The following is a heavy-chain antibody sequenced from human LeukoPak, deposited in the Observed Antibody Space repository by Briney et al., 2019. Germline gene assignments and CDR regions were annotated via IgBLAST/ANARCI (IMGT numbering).Heavy chain of an antibody. D-gene: IGHD3-22*01. J-gene: IGHJ4*02. CDR3: ARLYDSSGYYYVSYFDY. Sequence: GGSLRLSCAASGFTVSSNYMSWVRQAPGKGLEWVSVIYSGGSTYYADSVKGRFTISRDNSKNTLYLQMNSLRAEDTAVYYCARLYDSSGYYYVSYFDYWGQGTLVTVSS. CDR2: IYSGGST. CDR1: GFTVSSNY. V-gene: IGHV3-66*01.